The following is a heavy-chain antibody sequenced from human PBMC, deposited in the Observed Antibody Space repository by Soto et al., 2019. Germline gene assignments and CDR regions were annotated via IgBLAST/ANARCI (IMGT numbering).Heavy chain of an antibody. CDR3: TMRVEMDY. D-gene: IGHD1-1*01. CDR2: INPSGGST. Sequence: QVQLVQSGAEVKKPGASMKVSCKASGYTFTSYYIHWVRQAPGQGLEWMGRINPSGGSTNYAQKFQGRVTMTRDTSTSTLYMDLRSLRTEDTAVYYCTMRVEMDYWGQGTRVTVSS. CDR1: GYTFTSYY. V-gene: IGHV1-46*03. J-gene: IGHJ4*02.